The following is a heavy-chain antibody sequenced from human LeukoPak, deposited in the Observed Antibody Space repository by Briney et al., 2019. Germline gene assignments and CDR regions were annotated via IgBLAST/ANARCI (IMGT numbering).Heavy chain of an antibody. CDR1: GYTFTGYY. D-gene: IGHD1-14*01. CDR2: INPNSGGT. V-gene: IGHV1-2*02. Sequence: ASVKVSCKASGYTFTGYYSHWVRQAPGQGLEWMGWINPNSGGTNYAQKFQGRGTMTRDRSINTAYMDLRSRTYDDTPVYYCARDNPAEAALAFWGRGTLVTVSS. J-gene: IGHJ4*02. CDR3: ARDNPAEAALAF.